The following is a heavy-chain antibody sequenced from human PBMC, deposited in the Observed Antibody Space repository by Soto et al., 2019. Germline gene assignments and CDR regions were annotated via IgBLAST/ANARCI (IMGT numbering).Heavy chain of an antibody. CDR1: GGSISSYY. D-gene: IGHD1-1*01. J-gene: IGHJ5*02. CDR3: ARRISGTRWFDP. CDR2: IYYSGST. V-gene: IGHV4-59*01. Sequence: SETLSLTCTVSGGSISSYYWSWFRQPPGKGLEWIGYIYYSGSTNYNPSLKSRVTISVDPSKGQSSLQLSSVTAADTAVFYCARRISGTRWFDPWGQGTLVTVSS.